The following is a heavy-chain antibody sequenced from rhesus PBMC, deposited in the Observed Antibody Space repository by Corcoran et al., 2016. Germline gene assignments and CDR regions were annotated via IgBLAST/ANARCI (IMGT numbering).Heavy chain of an antibody. D-gene: IGHD3-34*01. J-gene: IGHJ4*01. CDR2: IYGSSGSP. Sequence: QVQLQESGPGVVKPSETLSLTCAVSGGSISGGYDWSWIRQPPGKGLEWIGYIYGSSGSPHSNPSLKNRVTIAKDASKNEFSLKRSAGTAADPAVYSCARSGGGWGDYYDYWGQGVLVTVSS. CDR1: GGSISGGYD. V-gene: IGHV4-76*01. CDR3: ARSGGGWGDYYDY.